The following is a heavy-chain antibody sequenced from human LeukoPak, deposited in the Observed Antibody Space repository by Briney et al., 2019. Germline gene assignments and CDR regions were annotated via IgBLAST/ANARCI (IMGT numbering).Heavy chain of an antibody. CDR1: GFTFDDYA. CDR2: ISWNSGSI. J-gene: IGHJ5*02. D-gene: IGHD6-19*01. Sequence: PGRSLRLSCATSGFTFDDYAMHWVRQAPGKGLEWVSGISWNSGSIGYADSVKGRFTISRDNAKNSLYLQMNSLRAEDTALYYCAKDMWRMAVAGGWFDPWGQGTLVTVSS. V-gene: IGHV3-9*01. CDR3: AKDMWRMAVAGGWFDP.